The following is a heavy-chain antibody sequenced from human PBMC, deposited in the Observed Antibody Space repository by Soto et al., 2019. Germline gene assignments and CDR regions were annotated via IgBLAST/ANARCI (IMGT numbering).Heavy chain of an antibody. V-gene: IGHV3-21*06. J-gene: IGHJ5*01. CDR2: ISSGGDST. Sequence: PGGSLRLSCAASGFAFSSYTMNWVRQAPGKGLEWISSISSGGDSTHYADSVKGRFTVTRDSAKNPMFLRMHSLRVEDTAVYYCASKVSLLERLETWGQGTRGTVSS. CDR3: ASKVSLLERLET. CDR1: GFAFSSYT. D-gene: IGHD3-3*02.